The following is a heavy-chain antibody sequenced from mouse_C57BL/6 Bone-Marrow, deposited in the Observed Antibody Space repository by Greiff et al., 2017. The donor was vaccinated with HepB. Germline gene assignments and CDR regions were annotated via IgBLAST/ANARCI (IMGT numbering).Heavy chain of an antibody. CDR2: IHPNSGST. J-gene: IGHJ1*03. Sequence: QVQLQQPGAELVKPGASVKLSCKASGYTFTSYWMHWVKQRPGQGLEWIGMIHPNSGSTNYNEKFKSKATLTVDKSSSKAYMQISSLTSEDSAVYYCARSITTVVATGYFDVWGTGTTVTVSS. CDR1: GYTFTSYW. CDR3: ARSITTVVATGYFDV. V-gene: IGHV1-64*01. D-gene: IGHD1-1*01.